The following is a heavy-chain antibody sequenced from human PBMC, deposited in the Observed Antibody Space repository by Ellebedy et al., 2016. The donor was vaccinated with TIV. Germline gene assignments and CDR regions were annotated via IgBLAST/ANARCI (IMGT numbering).Heavy chain of an antibody. D-gene: IGHD3-22*01. CDR2: NSPANGKT. CDR3: ARGRITMRVPTTRDDTFGI. V-gene: IGHV1-18*01. J-gene: IGHJ3*02. Sequence: AASVKVSCKASGYTFRNFGLFWVRQAPGQGLEWMGWNSPANGKTKYAENFQGRITMTTDTSTNTVYMELRSLRSDDTAVYYCARGRITMRVPTTRDDTFGIWGQGTMVTISS. CDR1: GYTFRNFG.